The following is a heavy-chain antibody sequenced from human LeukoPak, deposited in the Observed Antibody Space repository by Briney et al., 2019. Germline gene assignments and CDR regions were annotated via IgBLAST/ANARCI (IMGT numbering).Heavy chain of an antibody. CDR2: IKQEGSEK. Sequence: GGSLRLSFAASGVPFSSYWMSWVRPAPGKGLEWVANIKQEGSEKYYLDSVKGRFTISRDNAKNSLYLQMNSLRAEDTAVYYCARNSGYDFDYYYYGMDVWGQGTTVTVSS. CDR3: ARNSGYDFDYYYYGMDV. V-gene: IGHV3-7*01. J-gene: IGHJ6*02. D-gene: IGHD5-12*01. CDR1: GVPFSSYW.